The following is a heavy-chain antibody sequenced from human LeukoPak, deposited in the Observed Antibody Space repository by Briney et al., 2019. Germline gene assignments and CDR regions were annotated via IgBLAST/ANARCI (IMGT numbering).Heavy chain of an antibody. CDR1: GFTFGDYA. V-gene: IGHV3-49*04. CDR3: TRAQDIVVVVAEPMDV. J-gene: IGHJ6*03. D-gene: IGHD2-15*01. CDR2: IRSKAYGGTT. Sequence: GGSLRLSCTASGFTFGDYAMSWVRQAPGKGLEWVGFIRSKAYGGTTEYAASVKGRFTISRDDSESIAYLQMNSLKTEDTAVYYCTRAQDIVVVVAEPMDVWGKGTTVTISS.